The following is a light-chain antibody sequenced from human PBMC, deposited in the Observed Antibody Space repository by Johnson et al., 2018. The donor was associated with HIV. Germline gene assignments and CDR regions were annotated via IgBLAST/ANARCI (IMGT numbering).Light chain of an antibody. J-gene: IGLJ1*01. Sequence: QSVLTQPPSVSAAPGQKVTISCSGTKSNIGNNYVSWYQQFPGTAPKLLIHENNKRSSVIPDRFSGSKSGTSATLAITGLQTGDEADYYCGTWDSSLSGGVVGSGTKVTVL. CDR1: KSNIGNNY. CDR3: GTWDSSLSGGV. CDR2: ENN. V-gene: IGLV1-51*02.